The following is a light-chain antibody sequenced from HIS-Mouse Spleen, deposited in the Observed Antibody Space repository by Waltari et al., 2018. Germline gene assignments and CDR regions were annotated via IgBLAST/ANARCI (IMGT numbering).Light chain of an antibody. Sequence: QSALTQPASVSGSPGHSITIPCTVPSSHGGGYNYLSRYQQHPGKAPKLMIYDVSNRPSGVSNRFSGSKSGNTASLTISGLQAEDEADYYCSSYTSSSTLVFGGGTKLTVL. CDR2: DVS. J-gene: IGLJ2*01. CDR3: SSYTSSSTLV. V-gene: IGLV2-14*03. CDR1: SSHGGGYNY.